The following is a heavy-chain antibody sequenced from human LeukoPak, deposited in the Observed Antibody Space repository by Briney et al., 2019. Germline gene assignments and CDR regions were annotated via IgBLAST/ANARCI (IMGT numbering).Heavy chain of an antibody. CDR2: INPSGGST. J-gene: IGHJ4*02. Sequence: ASVKVSCKASGYTFTSYYMHWVRQAPGQGLEWMGIINPSGGSTSYAQKFQGRVTMTRDMSTSTVYMELRSLRSDDTAVYYCARSAYDFWSGYGSYFDYWGQGTLVTVSS. V-gene: IGHV1-46*01. CDR1: GYTFTSYY. D-gene: IGHD3-3*01. CDR3: ARSAYDFWSGYGSYFDY.